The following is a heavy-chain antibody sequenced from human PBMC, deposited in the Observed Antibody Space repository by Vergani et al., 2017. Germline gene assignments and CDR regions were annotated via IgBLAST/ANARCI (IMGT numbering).Heavy chain of an antibody. V-gene: IGHV4-59*01. CDR1: GDSITSYY. CDR3: ARDTSGWNYFDY. D-gene: IGHD6-19*01. CDR2: IYYSGKT. Sequence: QVQLQESGPRLVKPSETLSLTCTVSGDSITSYYWNWIRQPPGRGLEWLGYIYYSGKTNYNPSLKSRITISLEPSKSQFSLNLSSVTAADTAVYYCARDTSGWNYFDYWGQGTLVSVSS. J-gene: IGHJ4*02.